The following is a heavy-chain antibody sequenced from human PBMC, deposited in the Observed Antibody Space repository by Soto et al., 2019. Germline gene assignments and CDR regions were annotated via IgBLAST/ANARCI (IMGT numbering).Heavy chain of an antibody. CDR3: AGSWDIVVVVAATYLEGHYYGMDV. CDR2: INAGDGNA. CDR1: GYTFTSYA. J-gene: IGHJ6*02. V-gene: IGHV1-3*01. Sequence: GASVKVSCKASGYTFTSYAMHWVRQAPGQRLEWMGWINAGDGNAKYAQKFQGRVTITTDKSTSTAYMELSSLRSEDTAVYYCAGSWDIVVVVAATYLEGHYYGMDVWGQGTTVTVSS. D-gene: IGHD2-15*01.